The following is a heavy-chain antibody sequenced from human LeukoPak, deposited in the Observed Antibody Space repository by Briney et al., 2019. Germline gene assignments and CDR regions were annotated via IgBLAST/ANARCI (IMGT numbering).Heavy chain of an antibody. J-gene: IGHJ6*02. CDR2: ISSSSSYI. Sequence: PGGSLRLSCAASGFTFSSYSMNWVRQAPGKGLEWVSSISSSSSYIYYAGSVKGRFTISRDNAKNSLYLQMNSLRAEDTAVYYCARENDDYYYYGMDVWGQGTTVTVSS. CDR1: GFTFSSYS. CDR3: ARENDDYYYYGMDV. V-gene: IGHV3-21*01.